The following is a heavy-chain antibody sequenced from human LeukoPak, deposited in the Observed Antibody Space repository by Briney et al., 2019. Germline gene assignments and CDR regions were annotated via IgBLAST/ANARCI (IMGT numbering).Heavy chain of an antibody. CDR1: GGTFSSYA. CDR2: IIPILGIA. J-gene: IGHJ4*02. CDR3: ATPTGATSGLGY. D-gene: IGHD1-26*01. V-gene: IGHV1-69*04. Sequence: SVKVSCKASGGTFSSYAIGWVRQAPGQGLEWMGRIIPILGIANYAQKFQGRVTITADKSTSTAYMELSSLRSEDTAVYYCATPTGATSGLGYWGQGTLVTVSS.